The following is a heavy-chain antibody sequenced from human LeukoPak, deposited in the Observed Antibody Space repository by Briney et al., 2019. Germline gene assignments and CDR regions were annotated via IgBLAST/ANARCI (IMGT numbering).Heavy chain of an antibody. V-gene: IGHV3-9*01. CDR3: AKGGYYDSSGYYSFDY. CDR2: ISWNSGSI. J-gene: IGHJ4*02. D-gene: IGHD3-22*01. Sequence: GGCLRLSCAASGFTFDDYAMHWVRQAPGKGLEWVSGISWNSGSIGYADSVKGRFTISRDNAKNSLYLQMNSLRAEDTALYYCAKGGYYDSSGYYSFDYWGQGTLVTVSS. CDR1: GFTFDDYA.